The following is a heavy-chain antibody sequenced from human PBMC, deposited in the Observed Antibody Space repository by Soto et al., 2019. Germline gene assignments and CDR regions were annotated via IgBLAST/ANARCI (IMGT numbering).Heavy chain of an antibody. CDR1: GVTFSSET. CDR2: IIPLFGTA. Sequence: SVKVSCKASGVTFSSETLGWLRQAPGQGLEWVGGIIPLFGTASYAQKFQGRVTITADESTSTVYMELSSLSSDDTAVYFCATELGENPASPFDAWGQGTLVNVSS. J-gene: IGHJ4*02. D-gene: IGHD3-10*01. V-gene: IGHV1-69*13. CDR3: ATELGENPASPFDA.